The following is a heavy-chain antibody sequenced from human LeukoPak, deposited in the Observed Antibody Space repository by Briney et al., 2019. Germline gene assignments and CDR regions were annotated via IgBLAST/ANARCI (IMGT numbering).Heavy chain of an antibody. J-gene: IGHJ4*02. CDR1: GFTFSSYG. V-gene: IGHV3-30*18. CDR3: AKAGIAAAGTYFDY. CDR2: ISKDGSNQ. D-gene: IGHD6-13*01. Sequence: PGRSLRLSCAASGFTFSSYGMHWVRQAPGKGLEWVAVISKDGSNQYYADSVKGRFTISRDNSKNTLYLQMNSLRAEDTAVYYCAKAGIAAAGTYFDYWGQGTLVTVSS.